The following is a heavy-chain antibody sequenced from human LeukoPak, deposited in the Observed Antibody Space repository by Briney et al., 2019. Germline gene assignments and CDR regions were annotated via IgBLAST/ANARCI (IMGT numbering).Heavy chain of an antibody. V-gene: IGHV3-48*03. CDR1: RXTFSSYK. CDR3: AREDDSSGYNFDY. CDR2: ISSSGSTI. J-gene: IGHJ4*02. D-gene: IGHD3-22*01. Sequence: PGGSLRLSCAASRXTFSSYKMHWVRQAPGKGLEWVSYISSSGSTIYYADSVKGRFTISRDNAKNSLYLQMNSLRAEDTAVYYCAREDDSSGYNFDYWGQGTLVTVSS.